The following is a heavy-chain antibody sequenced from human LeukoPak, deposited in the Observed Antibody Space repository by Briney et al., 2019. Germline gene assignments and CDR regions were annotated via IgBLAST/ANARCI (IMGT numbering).Heavy chain of an antibody. D-gene: IGHD1-26*01. CDR3: ARDYPYSGSYWLGLKSRLDY. V-gene: IGHV1-18*01. Sequence: GASVKVSCKASGYTFTSYGISWVRQAPGQGLEWMGWISAYNGNTNFAQKLQGRVTLTTDTSTSTAYMELRSLRSDDTAVYYCARDYPYSGSYWLGLKSRLDYWGQGTLVTVSS. J-gene: IGHJ4*02. CDR2: ISAYNGNT. CDR1: GYTFTSYG.